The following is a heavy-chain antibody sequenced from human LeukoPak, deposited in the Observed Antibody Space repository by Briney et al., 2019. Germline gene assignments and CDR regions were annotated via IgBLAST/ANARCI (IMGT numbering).Heavy chain of an antibody. V-gene: IGHV3-33*01. CDR2: IWYDGSNK. D-gene: IGHD6-13*01. CDR3: ARAESLAAAGTGYFDY. CDR1: GFTFSNFG. Sequence: PGGSLRLSCAASGFTFSNFGMHWVRQAPGKGLEWVAVIWYDGSNKYYADSVEGRFTISRDNSKNTLYLQMNSLRAEDTAVYYCARAESLAAAGTGYFDYWGQGTLVTVSS. J-gene: IGHJ4*02.